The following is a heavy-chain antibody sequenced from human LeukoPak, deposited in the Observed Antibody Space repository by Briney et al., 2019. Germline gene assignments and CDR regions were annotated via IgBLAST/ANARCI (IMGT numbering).Heavy chain of an antibody. V-gene: IGHV3-48*03. Sequence: GASLSPLHAASGFTFSIYGMNCARHPAGDWRGWLSYISSSGSTIYYADSVKGRFTISRDNAKNSLYLQMNSLRAEDTAVYYCAGTLGFPNAFDIWGQGTMVTVSS. CDR1: GFTFSIYG. CDR2: ISSSGSTI. CDR3: AGTLGFPNAFDI. J-gene: IGHJ3*02.